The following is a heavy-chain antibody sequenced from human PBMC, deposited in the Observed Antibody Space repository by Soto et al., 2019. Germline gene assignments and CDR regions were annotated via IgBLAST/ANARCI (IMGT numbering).Heavy chain of an antibody. CDR1: GGSISSGGYY. CDR2: IYYSGST. V-gene: IGHV4-31*03. CDR3: ARGTPSPLIVRSSRGPWFDP. D-gene: IGHD2-15*01. Sequence: SETLSLTCTVSGGSISSGGYYWSWIRQHPGKGLEWIGYIYYSGSTYYNPSLKSRVTISVDTSKNQFSLKLSSVTAADTAVYFCARGTPSPLIVRSSRGPWFDPWGQGTLVTVSS. J-gene: IGHJ5*02.